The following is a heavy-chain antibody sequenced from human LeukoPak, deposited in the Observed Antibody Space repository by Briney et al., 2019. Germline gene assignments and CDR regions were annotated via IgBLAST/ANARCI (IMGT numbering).Heavy chain of an antibody. J-gene: IGHJ5*02. CDR2: INHSGST. D-gene: IGHD3-10*01. CDR3: ATEVRGVIT. V-gene: IGHV4-34*01. Sequence: SETLSLTCAVYGGSFSGYYWSWIRQPPGKGLEWIGEINHSGSTNYNPSLKSRVTISVDTSKNQFSLKLSSVIAADTAVYYCATEVRGVITWGQGTLVTVSS. CDR1: GGSFSGYY.